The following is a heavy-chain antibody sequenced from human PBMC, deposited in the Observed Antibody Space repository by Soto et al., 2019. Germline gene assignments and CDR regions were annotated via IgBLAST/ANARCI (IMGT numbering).Heavy chain of an antibody. V-gene: IGHV3-23*01. Sequence: PGGSLRLSCAASGFTFSSYAMSWVRQAPGKGLEWVSAISGSGGSTYYADSVKGRFTISRDNSKNTLYLQMNSLRAEDTAVYYCAKDSTGYSSGWHTFPAIDYWGQGTLVTISS. CDR1: GFTFSSYA. J-gene: IGHJ4*02. CDR2: ISGSGGST. D-gene: IGHD6-19*01. CDR3: AKDSTGYSSGWHTFPAIDY.